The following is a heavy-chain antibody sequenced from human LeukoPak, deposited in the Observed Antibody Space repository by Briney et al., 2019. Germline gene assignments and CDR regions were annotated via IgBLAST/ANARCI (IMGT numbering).Heavy chain of an antibody. Sequence: SVKVSCKASGGTFSSYAISWVRQAPGQGLEWMGGIFPIFGTANYAQKFQGRVTITADESTSTAYMELCSLRSEDTAVYYCARDSGAARPPGGYYYYYMDVWGEGTTVTVSS. J-gene: IGHJ6*03. D-gene: IGHD6-6*01. CDR3: ARDSGAARPPGGYYYYYMDV. CDR1: GGTFSSYA. CDR2: IFPIFGTA. V-gene: IGHV1-69*13.